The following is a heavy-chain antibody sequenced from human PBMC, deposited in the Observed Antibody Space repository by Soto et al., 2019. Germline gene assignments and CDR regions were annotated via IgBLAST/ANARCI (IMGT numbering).Heavy chain of an antibody. V-gene: IGHV3-21*01. CDR1: GFTFSSYS. CDR3: ARDGEDDFWSGYYQVIDD. CDR2: ISSSSSSI. Sequence: GGSLRRSCAASGFTFSSYSMNWVLQAPGKGLEWVSSISSSSSSIYYADSVKGRFTISRDNAKNSLYLQMNSLRDEDTAVYYCARDGEDDFWSGYYQVIDDWGQGTWVTVSS. J-gene: IGHJ4*02. D-gene: IGHD3-3*01.